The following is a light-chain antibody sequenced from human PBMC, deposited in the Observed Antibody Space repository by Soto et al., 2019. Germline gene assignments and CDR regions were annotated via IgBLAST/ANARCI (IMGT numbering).Light chain of an antibody. CDR2: KTS. V-gene: IGKV1-5*03. CDR1: QSIRSW. CDR3: QQYNTYPWT. Sequence: DIQMTQSPSTLSASVGDRVTITCRASQSIRSWLAWYQQKPGKAPKLLIYKTSSLQSGVPSRFSGAESGTEFTLTISSLQPEDFATYFCQQYNTYPWTVGHGTKVEVK. J-gene: IGKJ1*01.